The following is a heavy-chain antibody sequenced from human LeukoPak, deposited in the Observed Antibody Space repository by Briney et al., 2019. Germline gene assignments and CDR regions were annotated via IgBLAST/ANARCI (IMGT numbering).Heavy chain of an antibody. D-gene: IGHD4/OR15-4a*01. CDR3: ASESMVTRFDY. J-gene: IGHJ4*02. V-gene: IGHV4-61*02. CDR1: GGSISSGSFF. CDR2: IYKSGST. Sequence: PSETLSLTCTVSGGSISSGSFFWSWIRQPAGKGLEWIGRIYKSGSTNYNPSLKSRVTISVDTSKNQFSLKLNSVTAADTAVYYCASESMVTRFDYWGQGTLVTVSS.